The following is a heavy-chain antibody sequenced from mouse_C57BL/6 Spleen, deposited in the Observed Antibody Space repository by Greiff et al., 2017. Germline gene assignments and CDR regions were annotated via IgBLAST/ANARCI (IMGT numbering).Heavy chain of an antibody. CDR3: AREGDGYPYFDY. CDR1: GYTFTSYW. CDR2: IDPSDSET. J-gene: IGHJ2*01. Sequence: VQLQQPGAELVRPGSSVKLSCKASGYTFTSYWMHWVKRRPIQGLEWIGNIDPSDSETHYNQKFKDKATLTVDKSSSTAYMQLSSLTSEDSAVYYCAREGDGYPYFDYWGQGTTRTVSS. D-gene: IGHD2-3*01. V-gene: IGHV1-52*01.